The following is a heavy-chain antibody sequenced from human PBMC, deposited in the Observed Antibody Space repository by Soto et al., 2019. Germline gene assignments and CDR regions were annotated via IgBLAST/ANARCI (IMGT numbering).Heavy chain of an antibody. CDR1: GGPIISSNW. D-gene: IGHD2-21*02. J-gene: IGHJ6*02. V-gene: IGHV4-4*02. CDR2: IYHSGTT. Sequence: QVQLQESVPGLVTPSGTLSLTCAVSGGPIISSNWWAWVRQPPGKGPEWIEDIYHSGTTNYNPSLKSRVIILMDTAKSQFSLKLISVTAADTAVYYCARTFCGGDCSIKYYYGLDVWGQGTTVTVSS. CDR3: ARTFCGGDCSIKYYYGLDV.